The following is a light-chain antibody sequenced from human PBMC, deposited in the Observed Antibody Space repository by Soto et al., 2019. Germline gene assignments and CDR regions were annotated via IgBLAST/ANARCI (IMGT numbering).Light chain of an antibody. CDR2: GAS. CDR1: QSVSSSY. CDR3: QQYGRSPPVT. V-gene: IGKV3-20*01. Sequence: EIVLTQSPGTLSLSPGERATLSCRASQSVSSSYLAWYQQKPGQAPRLLIYGASSRSTCIPNRFSGSGCGTVFTLTISRLEPEDFAAYYCQQYGRSPPVTFGQGTRLEIK. J-gene: IGKJ5*01.